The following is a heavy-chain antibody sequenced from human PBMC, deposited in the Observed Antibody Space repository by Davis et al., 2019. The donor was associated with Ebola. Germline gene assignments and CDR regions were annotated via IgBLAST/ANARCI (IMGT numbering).Heavy chain of an antibody. Sequence: AASVKVSCKASGDTFTSYDINWVRQATGQGLEWMGWMNPNSGNTGYAQKFQDRITLTRSTSISTAYMDLSSLTPEDTAVYYCARGTRSFDHWGQGTLVSVSS. V-gene: IGHV1-8*01. CDR2: MNPNSGNT. J-gene: IGHJ4*02. CDR3: ARGTRSFDH. CDR1: GDTFTSYD.